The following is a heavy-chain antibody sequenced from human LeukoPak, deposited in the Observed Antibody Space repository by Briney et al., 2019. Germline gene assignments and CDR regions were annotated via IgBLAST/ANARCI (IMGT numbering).Heavy chain of an antibody. J-gene: IGHJ4*02. Sequence: GESLKISCKGSGYSFTSYWIGWVRQMPGKGLEWMGRIDPSDSYTNYSPSFKGHVTVSADKSISTAFLQWSSLKASDTATYYCARIPRDNGDYPFRFDYWGQGTLVTVSS. CDR2: IDPSDSYT. CDR3: ARIPRDNGDYPFRFDY. CDR1: GYSFTSYW. V-gene: IGHV5-10-1*01. D-gene: IGHD4-17*01.